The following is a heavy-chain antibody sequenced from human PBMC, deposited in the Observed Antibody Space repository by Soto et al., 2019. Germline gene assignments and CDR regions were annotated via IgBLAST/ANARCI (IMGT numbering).Heavy chain of an antibody. V-gene: IGHV3-7*01. CDR3: ARALVVVVPTLLAY. Sequence: LRLSCAASGFTFSSYWMSWVRQAPGKGLEWVANINRDGSEKNYLDSVKGRFTISRDNAKNSLFLQMNSLRAEDTAVYYCARALVVVVPTLLAYWGQGTRVTVSS. J-gene: IGHJ4*02. CDR2: INRDGSEK. D-gene: IGHD2-2*01. CDR1: GFTFSSYW.